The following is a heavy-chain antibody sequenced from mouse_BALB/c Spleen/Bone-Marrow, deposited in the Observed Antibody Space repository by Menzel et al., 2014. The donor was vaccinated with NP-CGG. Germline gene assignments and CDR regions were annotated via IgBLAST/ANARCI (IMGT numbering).Heavy chain of an antibody. V-gene: IGHV1-67*01. CDR1: GYTFTDYA. CDR3: ARGSYYDPAWFAY. D-gene: IGHD2-4*01. Sequence: VQLQQSGPELVRPGVSVKISWKGSGYTFTDYAMHWVKQSHAKSLEWIGVISTYSGNTNYNQKFKGKATMTVDKSSSTAYMELARLTSEDSAIYYCARGSYYDPAWFAYWGQGTLVTVSA. CDR2: ISTYSGNT. J-gene: IGHJ3*01.